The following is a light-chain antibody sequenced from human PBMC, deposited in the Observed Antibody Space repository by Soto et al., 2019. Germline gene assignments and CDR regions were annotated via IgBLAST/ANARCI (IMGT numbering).Light chain of an antibody. Sequence: QSVLTQPASVSGSPGQSITISCNGTSSDVGDYNYVSWYQQYPGKAPKLMIYDVSNRPSGVSNRFSGSKSGNTASLTISGLQAEDEADYYCSSYTSSSTRVFGGGTQLTVL. V-gene: IGLV2-14*01. CDR2: DVS. CDR3: SSYTSSSTRV. CDR1: SSDVGDYNY. J-gene: IGLJ2*01.